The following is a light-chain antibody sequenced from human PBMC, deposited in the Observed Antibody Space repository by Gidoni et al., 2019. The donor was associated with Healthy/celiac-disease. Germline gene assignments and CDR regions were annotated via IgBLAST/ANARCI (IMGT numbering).Light chain of an antibody. CDR1: QSISSY. CDR3: QQSYSTPELN. V-gene: IGKV1-39*01. Sequence: DIQMTQSPSSLSASVGDRVTITCRASQSISSYLNWYQQKPGKAPKLLIYAASSLQSGVPSRFSGSGSGTDFTLTISSLQPADFATYYCQQSYSTPELNFXRGTKVEIK. J-gene: IGKJ4*01. CDR2: AAS.